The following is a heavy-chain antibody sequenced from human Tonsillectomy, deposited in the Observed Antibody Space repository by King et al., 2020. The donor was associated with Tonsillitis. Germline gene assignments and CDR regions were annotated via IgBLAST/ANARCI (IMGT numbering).Heavy chain of an antibody. CDR3: ARRSFRRYQGDP. V-gene: IGHV4-39*01. D-gene: IGHD2-2*01. CDR2: IYYSGST. Sequence: LQLQESGPGLVKPSETLSLTCTVSGGSISSSSYYWGWIRQPPGKGLEWIGSIYYSGSTYYNPSLKSRVTISVDTSKNQFSLKLSSVTAADTAVYYCARRSFRRYQGDPWGQGTLVTVSS. CDR1: GGSISSSSYY. J-gene: IGHJ5*02.